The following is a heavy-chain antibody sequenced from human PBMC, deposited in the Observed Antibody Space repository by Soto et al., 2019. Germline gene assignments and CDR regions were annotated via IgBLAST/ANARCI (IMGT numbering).Heavy chain of an antibody. CDR3: ARLPTGYPNGFDP. V-gene: IGHV4-39*01. Sequence: QVQLQGSGPGLVRPSETLSITCTVSGASISTNHHNWAWVRQPPGKGLEWMGNIHYRGDTYFNPSLGSRLAMSVDTSKHQFSLKLTSVTAADTAVYYCARLPTGYPNGFDPWGQGTLVTVSS. CDR2: IHYRGDT. D-gene: IGHD3-9*01. J-gene: IGHJ5*02. CDR1: GASISTNHHN.